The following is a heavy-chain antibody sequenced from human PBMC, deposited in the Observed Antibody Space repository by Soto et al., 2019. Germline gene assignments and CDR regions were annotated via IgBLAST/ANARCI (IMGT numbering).Heavy chain of an antibody. CDR3: AKDPNIVVVPAGTGGMDV. CDR1: GYTFTDHY. V-gene: IGHV1-2*02. CDR2: INPNSGGT. D-gene: IGHD2-2*01. J-gene: IGHJ6*02. Sequence: QVQLVQSGAEVKKPGASVKVSCKASGYTFTDHYMHWVRQAPGQGLEWMGWINPNSGGTNYAQKFQGRVTMTRVTSTSTAYMELSSLRSDDTALYYCAKDPNIVVVPAGTGGMDVWGQGTTVTVSS.